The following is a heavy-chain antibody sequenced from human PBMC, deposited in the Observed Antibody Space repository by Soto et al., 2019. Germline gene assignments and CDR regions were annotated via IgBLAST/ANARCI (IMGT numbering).Heavy chain of an antibody. Sequence: QVQLVESGGGVVQPGRSLRLSCAASGFTFSSYGMHWVRQAPGKGLEWVAVISYDGSNKYYADSVKGRFTISRDNSKNTLYLQMNSLRAEDTAVYYCAREADYSGSDIPWFDPWGQGTLVTVSS. D-gene: IGHD1-26*01. CDR2: ISYDGSNK. J-gene: IGHJ5*02. CDR1: GFTFSSYG. V-gene: IGHV3-30*03. CDR3: AREADYSGSDIPWFDP.